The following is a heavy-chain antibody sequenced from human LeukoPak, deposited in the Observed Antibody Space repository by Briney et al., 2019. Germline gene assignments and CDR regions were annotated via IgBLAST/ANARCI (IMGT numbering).Heavy chain of an antibody. J-gene: IGHJ4*02. D-gene: IGHD6-13*01. CDR2: ISAYNGNT. CDR1: GYTFTSYG. V-gene: IGHV1-18*01. Sequence: ASVKVSCKASGYTFTSYGISWVRQAPGQGLAWMGWISAYNGNTNYAQKLQGRVTMTTDTSTSTAYMELRSLRSDDTAVYYCVRESDSSSWYSDIDYWGQGTLVTASS. CDR3: VRESDSSSWYSDIDY.